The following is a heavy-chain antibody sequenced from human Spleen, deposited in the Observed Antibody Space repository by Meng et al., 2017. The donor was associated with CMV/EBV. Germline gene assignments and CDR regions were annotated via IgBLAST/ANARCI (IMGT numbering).Heavy chain of an antibody. V-gene: IGHV3-21*01. CDR3: ARDLQTFCGSPGCYDGFPH. J-gene: IGHJ4*02. CDR2: ISGSGQDT. Sequence: GESLKISCAASGITFSSYGMSWVRQAPGKGLEWVSSISGSGQDTYYADSLRGRFTVSRDNRRKALYLQMDALRVEDTAVYYCARDLQTFCGSPGCYDGFPHWGQGTLVTVSS. CDR1: GITFSSYG. D-gene: IGHD2-2*01.